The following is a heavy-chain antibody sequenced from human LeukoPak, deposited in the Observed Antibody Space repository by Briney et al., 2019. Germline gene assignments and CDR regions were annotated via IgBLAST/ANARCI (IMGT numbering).Heavy chain of an antibody. CDR3: ARVESYCGGDCYAFDY. V-gene: IGHV3-48*01. D-gene: IGHD2-21*01. Sequence: GGSLRLSCAASGFTFSSYSMNWVRQAPGKGLEWVSYISSSSSTIYYADSVKGRFTISRDNAKNSLYLQMNSLRAEDTAVYYCARVESYCGGDCYAFDYWAQGTLVTVSS. CDR2: ISSSSSTI. CDR1: GFTFSSYS. J-gene: IGHJ4*02.